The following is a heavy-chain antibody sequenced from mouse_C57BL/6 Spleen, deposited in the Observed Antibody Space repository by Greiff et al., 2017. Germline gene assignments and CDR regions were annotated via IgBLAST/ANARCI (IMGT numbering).Heavy chain of an antibody. D-gene: IGHD2-5*01. CDR1: GYTFTTYP. V-gene: IGHV1-47*01. Sequence: VKLMESGAELVKPGASVKMSCKASGYTFTTYPIEWMKQNHGKSLEWIGNFHPYNDDTKYNEKFKGKATLTVEKSSSTVYLGLSRLTSDDSAVYYCARGNYSNYVRGYFDYWGQGTTLTVSS. CDR3: ARGNYSNYVRGYFDY. CDR2: FHPYNDDT. J-gene: IGHJ2*01.